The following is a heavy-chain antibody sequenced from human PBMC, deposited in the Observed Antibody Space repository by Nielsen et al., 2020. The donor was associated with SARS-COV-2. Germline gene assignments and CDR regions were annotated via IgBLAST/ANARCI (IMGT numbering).Heavy chain of an antibody. Sequence: ASVKVSCKASGYTFTGYYMHWVRQAPGQGLEWMGWINPSSGGTNYAQKFQGRVTMTRDTSISTAYMELSRLRSDDTAVYYCAREPGSARNGMDVWGQGTTVTVSS. D-gene: IGHD3-10*01. CDR3: AREPGSARNGMDV. CDR1: GYTFTGYY. J-gene: IGHJ6*02. V-gene: IGHV1-2*02. CDR2: INPSSGGT.